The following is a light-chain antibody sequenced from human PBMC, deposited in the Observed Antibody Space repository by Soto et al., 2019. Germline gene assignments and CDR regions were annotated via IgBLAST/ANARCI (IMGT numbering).Light chain of an antibody. J-gene: IGKJ2*01. Sequence: EIVLTQFPGTLSLSPGERATVSCRASQSVSSNYLAWYQQKPGQAPRLLIYGASSRATGIPDRFSGSGSGTDFTLTISRLEPEDFAVYYCQQYGSSPLYTFGQGTKLEIK. CDR2: GAS. CDR1: QSVSSNY. CDR3: QQYGSSPLYT. V-gene: IGKV3-20*01.